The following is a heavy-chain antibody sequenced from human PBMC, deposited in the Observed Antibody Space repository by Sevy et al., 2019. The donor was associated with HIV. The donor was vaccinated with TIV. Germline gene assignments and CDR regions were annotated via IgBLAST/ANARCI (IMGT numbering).Heavy chain of an antibody. CDR1: GFTFSSYW. CDR2: IKQDGREK. J-gene: IGHJ4*02. V-gene: IGHV3-7*01. D-gene: IGHD6-13*01. Sequence: GGSLRLSCAASGFTFSSYWMSWVRQAPGKGLEWVANIKQDGREKYYVDSVKGRFTISRDNAKNSLYLQMNSLRAEDTAVYYCAREGGIAAAGYRVWFDYWGQGTLVTISS. CDR3: AREGGIAAAGYRVWFDY.